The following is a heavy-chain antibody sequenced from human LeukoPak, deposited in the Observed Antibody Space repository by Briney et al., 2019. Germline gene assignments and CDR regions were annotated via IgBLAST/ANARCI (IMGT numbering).Heavy chain of an antibody. Sequence: GGSLRLSCAASGFTFNNYNMNWVRQAPGKGLEWVSSISTSSNYIYYADSVKGRFTISRDNAKNSLYLQMNSLRAEDTAVYYCARDDQWLVDYWGQGTLVTVSS. D-gene: IGHD6-19*01. CDR1: GFTFNNYN. CDR2: ISTSSNYI. CDR3: ARDDQWLVDY. J-gene: IGHJ4*02. V-gene: IGHV3-21*04.